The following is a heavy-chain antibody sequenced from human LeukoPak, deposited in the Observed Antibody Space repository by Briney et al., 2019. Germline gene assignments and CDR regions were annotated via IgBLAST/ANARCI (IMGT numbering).Heavy chain of an antibody. D-gene: IGHD3-10*01. CDR1: GGSFSGYY. J-gene: IGHJ4*02. V-gene: IGHV4-34*01. Sequence: SETLSLTCAVYGGSFSGYYWSWIRQPAGKGLEWIGEINHSGSTNYNPSLKSRVTISVDTSKNQFSLKLSSVTAADTAVYYCARRKRVRGDLNYFDYWGQGTLVTVSS. CDR3: ARRKRVRGDLNYFDY. CDR2: INHSGST.